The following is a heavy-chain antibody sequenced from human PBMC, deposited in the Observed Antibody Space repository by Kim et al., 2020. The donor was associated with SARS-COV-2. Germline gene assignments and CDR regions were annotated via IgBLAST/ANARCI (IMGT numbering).Heavy chain of an antibody. CDR3: ARSRSLDY. J-gene: IGHJ4*02. D-gene: IGHD1-26*01. CDR2: GNGDT. Sequence: GNGDTKFSQKFQGRVNLTRDTSASAAYMELGSLGSEDTAVYYCARSRSLDYWGQGTLVTVSS. V-gene: IGHV1-3*01.